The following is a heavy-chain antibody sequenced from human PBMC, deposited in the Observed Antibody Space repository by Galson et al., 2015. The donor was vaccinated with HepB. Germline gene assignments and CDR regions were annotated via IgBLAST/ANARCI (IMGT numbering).Heavy chain of an antibody. CDR2: ITQSGST. Sequence: SETLSLTCAVFGGSFSTYHWTWIRQPPGKGLEWIGEITQSGSTHSNPSLKGRVTISVDTSKNQFSLKVRSVTAADTAVYYCARGKGRQVLLDYHYYGMDVWGQGTTVSVSS. V-gene: IGHV4-34*01. D-gene: IGHD3-3*01. CDR1: GGSFSTYH. J-gene: IGHJ6*01. CDR3: ARGKGRQVLLDYHYYGMDV.